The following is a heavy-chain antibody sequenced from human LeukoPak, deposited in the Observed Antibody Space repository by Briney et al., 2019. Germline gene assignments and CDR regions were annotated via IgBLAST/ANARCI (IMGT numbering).Heavy chain of an antibody. CDR2: IFPGDSHT. CDR3: ARSSVNWFDP. D-gene: IGHD3-3*01. V-gene: IGHV5-51*01. J-gene: IGHJ5*02. CDR1: GYSFTNYW. Sequence: GESLKISCKGSGYSFTNYWIGWVRQMPGKGLEWMGIIFPGDSHTRYSPSFQGQVTMSADKSISTAYQQWGSLRASDTAMYYCARSSVNWFDPWGQGTLVTVSS.